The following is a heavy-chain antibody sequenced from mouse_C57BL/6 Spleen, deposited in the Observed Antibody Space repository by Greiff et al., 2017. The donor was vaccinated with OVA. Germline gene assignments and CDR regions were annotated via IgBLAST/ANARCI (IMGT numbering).Heavy chain of an antibody. CDR1: GYAFSSSW. D-gene: IGHD2-5*01. V-gene: IGHV1-82*01. CDR2: IYPGDGDT. Sequence: VQLQQSGPELVKPGASVKISCKASGYAFSSSWMNWVKQRPGKGLEWIGRIYPGDGDTNYNGKFKGKATLTADKSSSTAYMQLSSLTSEDSAVDICARSDYSKEDAMDYWGQGTSVTVSS. J-gene: IGHJ4*01. CDR3: ARSDYSKEDAMDY.